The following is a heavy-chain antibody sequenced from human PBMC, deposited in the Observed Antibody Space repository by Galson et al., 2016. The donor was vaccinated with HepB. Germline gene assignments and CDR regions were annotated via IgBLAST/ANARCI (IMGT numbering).Heavy chain of an antibody. CDR2: IIPILGIA. D-gene: IGHD6-19*01. J-gene: IGHJ6*04. V-gene: IGHV1-69*02. CDR3: ARVRGWYDITRGGMDV. CDR1: GGTFSSYT. Sequence: SVKVSCKASGGTFSSYTISWVRQAPGQGLEWMGRIIPILGIANYAQKFQGRVTITADKSTSTAYMELSSLRSEDTAVYYCARVRGWYDITRGGMDVWGKGTTVTVSA.